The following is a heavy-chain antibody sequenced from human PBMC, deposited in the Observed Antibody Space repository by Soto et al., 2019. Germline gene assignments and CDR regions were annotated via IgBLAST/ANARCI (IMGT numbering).Heavy chain of an antibody. CDR1: GGSISSGDYY. CDR2: IYYSGST. Sequence: SETLSLTCTVSGGSISSGDYYWSWIRQPPGKGLEWIGYIYYSGSTYYNPSLKSRVTISVDTSKNQFSLKLSSVTAADTAVYYCARGGGYSYGRHYWYFDLWGRGTLVTSPQ. D-gene: IGHD5-18*01. CDR3: ARGGGYSYGRHYWYFDL. J-gene: IGHJ2*01. V-gene: IGHV4-30-4*01.